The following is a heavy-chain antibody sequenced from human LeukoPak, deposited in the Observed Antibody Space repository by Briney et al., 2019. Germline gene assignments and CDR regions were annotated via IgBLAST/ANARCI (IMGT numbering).Heavy chain of an antibody. CDR2: IHYNVNT. V-gene: IGHV4-39*01. CDR3: ARPVGSTTGFSYFDL. Sequence: SETLSLTCTVSGGSISSSSYYCGWIRQPPGKGLEWIGSIHYNVNTYYNPSLKSRVTISVATSKNQFFLQLNSVTAADTAVYYCARPVGSTTGFSYFDLWSRGTLATVSS. CDR1: GGSISSSSYY. J-gene: IGHJ2*01. D-gene: IGHD1-26*01.